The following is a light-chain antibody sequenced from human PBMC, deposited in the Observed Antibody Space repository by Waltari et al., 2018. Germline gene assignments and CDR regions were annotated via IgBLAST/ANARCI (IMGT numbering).Light chain of an antibody. Sequence: QAVVTQEPSLTVSPGGTVTLTCGSSTGAVTSGHYPFWFKQKPGQAPRTLIYDTTNKHSWAPARCSGSRLGGKAALTLSGAQPEDEAEYFCLLSYSGPRVFGGGTKLTVL. J-gene: IGLJ3*02. CDR1: TGAVTSGHY. V-gene: IGLV7-46*01. CDR2: DTT. CDR3: LLSYSGPRV.